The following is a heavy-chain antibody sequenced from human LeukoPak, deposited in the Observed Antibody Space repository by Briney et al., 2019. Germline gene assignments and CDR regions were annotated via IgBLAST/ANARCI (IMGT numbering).Heavy chain of an antibody. CDR2: ISYDGSNK. V-gene: IGHV3-30*04. Sequence: GRSLRLSCAASGFTFSSYAMHWVRQAPGKGLEWVAVISYDGSNKYYADSVKGRFTISRDNSKNTLYLQMNSLRAEDTAVYYCARASMATADYWGQGTLVTVSS. J-gene: IGHJ4*02. D-gene: IGHD5-24*01. CDR3: ARASMATADY. CDR1: GFTFSSYA.